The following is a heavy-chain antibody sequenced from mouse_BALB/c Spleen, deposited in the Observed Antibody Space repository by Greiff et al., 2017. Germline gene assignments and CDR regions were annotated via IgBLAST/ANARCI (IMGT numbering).Heavy chain of an antibody. CDR2: IYPGDGDT. Sequence: QVQLKQSGPELVKPGASVKISCKASGYAFSSSWMNWVKQRPGQGLEWIGRIYPGDGDTNYNGKFKGKATLTADKSSSTAYMQLSSLTSVDSAVYFCARSPPMDYWGQGTSVTVSS. CDR3: ARSPPMDY. V-gene: IGHV1-82*01. CDR1: GYAFSSSW. J-gene: IGHJ4*01.